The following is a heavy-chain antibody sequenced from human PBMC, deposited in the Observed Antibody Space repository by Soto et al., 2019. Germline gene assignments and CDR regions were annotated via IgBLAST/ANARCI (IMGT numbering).Heavy chain of an antibody. Sequence: QVQLQQWGAGLLKPSETLSLTCAVYGGSFSGYYWSWIRQPPGKGLEWIGEINHSGSTNYNPSLKSRVTISVDTSKNQFSLKLSSVTAADTAVYYCARGPYCSGASCYRDFDYWGQGTLVTVSS. J-gene: IGHJ4*02. V-gene: IGHV4-34*01. CDR1: GGSFSGYY. D-gene: IGHD2-2*02. CDR2: INHSGST. CDR3: ARGPYCSGASCYRDFDY.